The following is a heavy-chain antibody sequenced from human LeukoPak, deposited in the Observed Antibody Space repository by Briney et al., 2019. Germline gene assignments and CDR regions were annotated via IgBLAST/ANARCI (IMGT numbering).Heavy chain of an antibody. D-gene: IGHD1-1*01. J-gene: IGHJ4*02. CDR1: GFTVSSNY. V-gene: IGHV3-53*01. Sequence: AGGSLRLSCAASGFTVSSNYMSWVRQAPGKGLEWVSVIYSGGSTYYADSVKGRFTISRDNSKNTLYLQMNSLRAEDTAVYYCARDATGTGGFYYWGQGTLVTVSS. CDR3: ARDATGTGGFYY. CDR2: IYSGGST.